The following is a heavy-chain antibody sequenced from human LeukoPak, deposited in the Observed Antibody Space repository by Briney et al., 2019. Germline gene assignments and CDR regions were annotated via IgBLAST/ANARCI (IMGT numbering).Heavy chain of an antibody. CDR3: ARVFEVGGSSLDFQH. Sequence: GGSLRLSCAASGFTFSSYSMNWVRQAPGKGREWVSYISSSSSTIYYADSVKGRFTISRDNAKNSLYLQMNSLRAEDTAVYYCARVFEVGGSSLDFQHWGQGTLVTVSS. D-gene: IGHD1-26*01. V-gene: IGHV3-48*01. J-gene: IGHJ1*01. CDR1: GFTFSSYS. CDR2: ISSSSSTI.